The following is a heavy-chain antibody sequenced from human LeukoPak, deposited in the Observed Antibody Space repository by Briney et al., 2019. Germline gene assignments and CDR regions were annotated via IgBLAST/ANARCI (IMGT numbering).Heavy chain of an antibody. CDR3: AKPLETDYVWGSYRYQGY. V-gene: IGHV3-23*01. D-gene: IGHD3-16*02. Sequence: GGSLRLSCAASGFTFSSYGMHWVRQAPGKGLEWVSTIRGSGDTTYYADSVKGRFTISRDNSKNTLYLQMDSLRVDDTAVYYCAKPLETDYVWGSYRYQGYWGQGTLVTVSS. CDR2: IRGSGDTT. J-gene: IGHJ4*02. CDR1: GFTFSSYG.